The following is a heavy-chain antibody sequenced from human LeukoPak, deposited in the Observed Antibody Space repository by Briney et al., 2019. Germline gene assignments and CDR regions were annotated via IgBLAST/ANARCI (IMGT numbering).Heavy chain of an antibody. CDR1: GFTFDDYA. J-gene: IGHJ6*02. D-gene: IGHD1-14*01. V-gene: IGHV3-9*01. CDR3: AKGHNRGGEDLSGMDV. Sequence: GGSLRLSCAASGFTFDDYAMHWVRQTPGKGLEWVSGISWNSGSIGYADSVKGRFTISRDNAKNSLYLQMNCLRAEDTALYYCAKGHNRGGEDLSGMDVWGQGTTVTVSS. CDR2: ISWNSGSI.